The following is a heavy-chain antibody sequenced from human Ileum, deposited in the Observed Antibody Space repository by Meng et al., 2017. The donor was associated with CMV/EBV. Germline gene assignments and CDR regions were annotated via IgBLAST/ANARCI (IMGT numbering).Heavy chain of an antibody. J-gene: IGHJ4*02. V-gene: IGHV3-30-3*01. CDR1: GFTFSCYA. CDR2: ISYDGSNK. CDR3: ARDASSGAEKDY. Sequence: FAASGFTFSCYAMHWVRQAPGKGLEWVAVISYDGSNKYYADSVKGRFTISRDNSKNTLYLQMNSLRAEDTAVYYCARDASSGAEKDYWGQGTLVTVSS. D-gene: IGHD4-17*01.